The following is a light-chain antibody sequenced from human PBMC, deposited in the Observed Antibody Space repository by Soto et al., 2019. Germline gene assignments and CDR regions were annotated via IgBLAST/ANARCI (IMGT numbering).Light chain of an antibody. V-gene: IGKV3-15*01. Sequence: EKVLTQSPVTLSVSLGERATLSCRASQSITTNLAWYQQKPGQAPRLLIFGASNRATGNPARFSGSGSGTEFSLTISSLQSEDSAIYYCQQYNDWPPLTFGGGTKVEI. CDR1: QSITTN. CDR3: QQYNDWPPLT. J-gene: IGKJ4*01. CDR2: GAS.